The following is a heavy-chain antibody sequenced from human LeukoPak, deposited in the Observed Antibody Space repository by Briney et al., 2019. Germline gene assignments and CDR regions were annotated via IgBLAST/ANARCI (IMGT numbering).Heavy chain of an antibody. J-gene: IGHJ6*02. V-gene: IGHV3-53*01. D-gene: IGHD2-2*01. CDR3: VKDRPCDTCMPMDA. CDR1: GFTVSNDY. Sequence: GGSLRLSCAASGFTVSNDYMAWVRQAPGRGLEWVSLIYGDGTTFYTDSVKGRFTMSRDNSKDTVSLQMNSLRAEDSAIYYCVKDRPCDTCMPMDAWGQGTTVTVSS. CDR2: IYGDGTT.